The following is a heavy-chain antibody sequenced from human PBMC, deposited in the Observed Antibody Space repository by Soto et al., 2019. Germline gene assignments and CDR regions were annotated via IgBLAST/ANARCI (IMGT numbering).Heavy chain of an antibody. V-gene: IGHV3-48*02. CDR1: GFTFSSYS. CDR3: ARDLVPPYYGSGSYNYYYYGMDV. CDR2: IGSSISTI. Sequence: EVQLVESGGGLVQPGGSLRLSRAASGFTFSSYSMNWVRQAPGKGLKWVSYIGSSISTIYYADSVKGRFTISRDNAKNSLYLKMNSLRDEDTAVYYCARDLVPPYYGSGSYNYYYYGMDVRGQGTTVTVSS. J-gene: IGHJ6*02. D-gene: IGHD3-10*01.